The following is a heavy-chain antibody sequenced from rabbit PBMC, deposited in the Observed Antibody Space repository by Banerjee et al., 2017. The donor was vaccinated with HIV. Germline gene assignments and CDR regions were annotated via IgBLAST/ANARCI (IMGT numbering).Heavy chain of an antibody. D-gene: IGHD4-1*01. CDR3: ARDLAGVIGWNFNF. Sequence: QSLEESGGDLVKPGASLTLTCTASGFSFSNSYYMCWVRQAPGKGLEWIACIYAGSSGNTVYASWAKGRFTIYKTSSTTVTLQMTSLTAADTATYFCARDLAGVIGWNFNFWGPGTLVTVS. CDR1: GFSFSNSYY. J-gene: IGHJ4*01. CDR2: IYAGSSGNT. V-gene: IGHV1S40*01.